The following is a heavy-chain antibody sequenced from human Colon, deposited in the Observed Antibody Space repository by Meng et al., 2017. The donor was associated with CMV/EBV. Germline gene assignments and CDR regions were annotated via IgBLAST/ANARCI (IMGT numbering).Heavy chain of an antibody. J-gene: IGHJ5*02. CDR3: AKAHYADPS. CDR2: ISAGGGST. Sequence: GGSLRLSCAASGFTFNSYAMTWVRQAPGKGLEWVSAISAGGGSTFYADSVKGRYTISRDNSKNTLYLQMNSLRAEDTAVYYCAKAHYADPSWGQGTLVTVSS. D-gene: IGHD4-17*01. CDR1: GFTFNSYA. V-gene: IGHV3-23*01.